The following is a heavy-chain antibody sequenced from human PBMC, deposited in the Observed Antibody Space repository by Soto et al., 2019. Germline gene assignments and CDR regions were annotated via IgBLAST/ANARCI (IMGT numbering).Heavy chain of an antibody. D-gene: IGHD6-13*01. J-gene: IGHJ4*02. V-gene: IGHV1-3*04. CDR2: INTGNGDT. CDR1: GYSFTTYL. Sequence: ASVKVSCKTSGYSFTTYLMHWVRQAPGQRLEWMGWINTGNGDTKYSQQFQGRVTIARDTSASTSYMELSSLRSEDTAVYFCARPYINSWSTYFDYWGQGTLVTVSS. CDR3: ARPYINSWSTYFDY.